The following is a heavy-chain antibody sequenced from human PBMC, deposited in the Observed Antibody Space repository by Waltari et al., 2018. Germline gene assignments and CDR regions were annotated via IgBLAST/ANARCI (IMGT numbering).Heavy chain of an antibody. V-gene: IGHV4-39*01. Sequence: QLQLQESGPGLVKPSETLSLTCTVSGGSISSSSYYRGWIRQPPGKGLEWIGSIYYSGSTYYNPSLKSRVTISVDTSKNQFSLKLSSVTAADTAVYYCARNDEFYGMDVWGQGTTVTVSS. CDR3: ARNDEFYGMDV. CDR1: GGSISSSSYY. CDR2: IYYSGST. D-gene: IGHD1-1*01. J-gene: IGHJ6*02.